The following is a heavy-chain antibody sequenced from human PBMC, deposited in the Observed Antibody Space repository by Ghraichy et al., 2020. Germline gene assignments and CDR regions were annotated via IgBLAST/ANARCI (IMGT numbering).Heavy chain of an antibody. V-gene: IGHV4-34*01. CDR1: GGSFSGYY. CDR2: INHSGST. D-gene: IGHD6-13*01. J-gene: IGHJ2*01. CDR3: ARGPTLAAGGTWYFDL. Sequence: SETLSLTCAVYGGSFSGYYWSWIRQPPGKGLEWIGEINHSGSTDYNPSLKSRVTISVDTSKNEFFLKLSSVTAADTAVYYCARGPTLAAGGTWYFDLWGRGTLVTVSS.